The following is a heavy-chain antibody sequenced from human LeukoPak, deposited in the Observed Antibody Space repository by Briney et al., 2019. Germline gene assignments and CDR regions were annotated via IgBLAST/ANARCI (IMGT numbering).Heavy chain of an antibody. CDR1: GFSVSTNY. J-gene: IGHJ2*01. CDR3: ARVGDHYHWYLDL. D-gene: IGHD3-10*01. Sequence: PGGSLTLSCAASGFSVSTNYMNWVRQAPGKGLEWVSILYSGSSTYYTDSVKGRSTISRDNSRNTLYLHMTNLRAEDTAVYYCARVGDHYHWYLDLWGRGSPLTVSS. CDR2: LYSGSST. V-gene: IGHV3-53*01.